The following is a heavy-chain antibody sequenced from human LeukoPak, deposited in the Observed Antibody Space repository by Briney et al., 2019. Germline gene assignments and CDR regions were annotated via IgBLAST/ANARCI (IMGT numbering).Heavy chain of an antibody. CDR2: ISAYNGNT. CDR1: GYTFTSYG. CDR3: GGKWRTSYYYYGMDV. D-gene: IGHD5-12*01. J-gene: IGHJ6*02. Sequence: GASVKVSCKASGYTFTSYGISWVRQAPGQGLEWMGWISAYNGNTNYAQKLQGRVTMTTDTSTSTAYMELRSLRSDDTAVYYCGGKWRTSYYYYGMDVWGQGTTVTVSS. V-gene: IGHV1-18*01.